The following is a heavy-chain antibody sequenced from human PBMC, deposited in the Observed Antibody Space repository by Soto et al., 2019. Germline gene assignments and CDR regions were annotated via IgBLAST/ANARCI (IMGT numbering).Heavy chain of an antibody. J-gene: IGHJ6*02. CDR3: ARDRGSKSYDYYGMDV. Sequence: QVPLVESGGGVVQPGRSLRLSCAASGFTFSSYAMHWVRQAPGKGLEWVAVISYDGSNKYYADSVKGRFTISRDNSKNTLYVQVNSLRAEDTAVYYCARDRGSKSYDYYGMDVWGQGTTVTVSS. V-gene: IGHV3-30-3*01. CDR1: GFTFSSYA. D-gene: IGHD2-2*01. CDR2: ISYDGSNK.